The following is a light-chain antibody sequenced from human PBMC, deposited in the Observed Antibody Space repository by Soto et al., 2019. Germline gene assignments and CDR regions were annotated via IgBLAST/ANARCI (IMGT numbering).Light chain of an antibody. CDR2: GTS. Sequence: EIVLTQSPGTLYLSPGEKATLSCRASQSVSSSYLAWYQQKPGQAPRLLISGTSNRATGIPDRFSGSGSGTDFTLTISRLEPEDFAVYYCQQYGSSPLTFGGGTKVEIK. CDR1: QSVSSSY. V-gene: IGKV3-20*01. CDR3: QQYGSSPLT. J-gene: IGKJ4*01.